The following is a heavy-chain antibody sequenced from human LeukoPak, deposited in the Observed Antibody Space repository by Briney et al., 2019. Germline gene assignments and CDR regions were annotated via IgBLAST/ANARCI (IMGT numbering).Heavy chain of an antibody. J-gene: IGHJ6*04. V-gene: IGHV4-34*01. CDR1: GGSFSGYY. CDR3: AREIAAAGASYYYYYGMDV. CDR2: INHSGST. Sequence: SETLSLTCAVYGGSFSGYYWSWIRQPPGKGLEWIGEINHSGSTNYNPSLKSRVTISVDTSKNQFSLKLSSVTAADTAVYYCAREIAAAGASYYYYYGMDVWGIGTTVTVSS. D-gene: IGHD6-13*01.